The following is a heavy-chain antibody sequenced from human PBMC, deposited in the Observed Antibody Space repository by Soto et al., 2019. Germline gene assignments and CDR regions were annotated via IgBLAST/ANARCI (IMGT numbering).Heavy chain of an antibody. J-gene: IGHJ5*02. V-gene: IGHV4-59*01. CDR2: IYYSGST. CDR3: ARLPKRAGWFDP. CDR1: GGYISSYY. Sequence: SETLSLTCTVSGGYISSYYWSWIRQPPGKGLEWIGYIYYSGSTNYNPSLKSRVTISVDTSKNQFSLKLSSVTAAYSAVYYCARLPKRAGWFDPWGQGTLVTVSS.